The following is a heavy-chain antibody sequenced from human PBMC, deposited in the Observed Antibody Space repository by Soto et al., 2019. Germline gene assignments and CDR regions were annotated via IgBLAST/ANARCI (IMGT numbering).Heavy chain of an antibody. V-gene: IGHV1-2*02. Sequence: ASVKVSCKASGYTFTGYYMHWVRQAPGQGLAWMGWINPNSGGTNYAQKFQGRVTMTRDTSISTAYMELSRLRSDDTAVYYCARSQYEGIDFDYWGQGTLVTVSS. CDR2: INPNSGGT. CDR1: GYTFTGYY. D-gene: IGHD2-15*01. J-gene: IGHJ4*02. CDR3: ARSQYEGIDFDY.